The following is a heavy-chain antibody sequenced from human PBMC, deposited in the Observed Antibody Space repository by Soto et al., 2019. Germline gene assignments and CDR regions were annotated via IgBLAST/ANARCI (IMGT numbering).Heavy chain of an antibody. CDR2: ISYNEGT. D-gene: IGHD3-10*01. CDR3: ARQLAGSRSYVYYGMDV. Sequence: SETLSLTCTVSGGSISNSNSYWGWIRQPPGKGLEWIGTISYNEGTNYNPSLQSRVTISVDTSKSQFYLQLSSATATDTAVYYCARQLAGSRSYVYYGMDVWGQGTTVTVSS. J-gene: IGHJ6*02. CDR1: GGSISNSNSY. V-gene: IGHV4-39*01.